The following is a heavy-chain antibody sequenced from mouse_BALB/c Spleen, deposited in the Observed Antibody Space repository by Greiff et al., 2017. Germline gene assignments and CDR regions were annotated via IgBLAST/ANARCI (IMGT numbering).Heavy chain of an antibody. CDR3: ARVRAGYFDV. J-gene: IGHJ1*01. D-gene: IGHD3-3*01. CDR1: GFTFSSYA. CDR2: ISSGGST. Sequence: EVQGVESGGGLVKPGGSLKLSCAASGFTFSSYAMSWVRQTPEKRLEWVASISSGGSTYYPDSVKGRFTISRDNARNILYLQMSSLRSEDTAMYYCARVRAGYFDVWGAGTTVTVSS. V-gene: IGHV5-6-5*01.